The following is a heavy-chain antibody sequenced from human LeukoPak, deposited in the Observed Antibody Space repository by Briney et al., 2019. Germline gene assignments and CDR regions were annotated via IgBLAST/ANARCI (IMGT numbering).Heavy chain of an antibody. V-gene: IGHV1-2*02. Sequence: ASVKVSCKASGYTFTGYYMHWVRQPPGQGLEWMGWINPNSGGTNYAQKFQGRVTMTRDTSISTAYMELSRLRSDDTAVYYCARASVQLEPYFDYWGQGTLVTVSS. CDR3: ARASVQLEPYFDY. J-gene: IGHJ4*02. CDR2: INPNSGGT. D-gene: IGHD1-1*01. CDR1: GYTFTGYY.